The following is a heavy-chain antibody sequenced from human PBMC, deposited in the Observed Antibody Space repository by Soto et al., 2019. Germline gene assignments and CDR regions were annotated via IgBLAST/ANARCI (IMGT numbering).Heavy chain of an antibody. CDR2: INHSGST. J-gene: IGHJ6*01. CDR1: GGSFSGYY. D-gene: IGHD2-2*01. V-gene: IGHV4-34*01. CDR3: ARGRRAYQLLKPVYGMAV. Sequence: QVQLQQWGAGLLKPSETLSLTCSVYGGSFSGYYWSWISQPPGKGLEWIGEINHSGSTNYNQTLKSRVTISVDTAKNQFSLKLSSVTAADTAVYYWARGRRAYQLLKPVYGMAVWGQGTTVTVSS.